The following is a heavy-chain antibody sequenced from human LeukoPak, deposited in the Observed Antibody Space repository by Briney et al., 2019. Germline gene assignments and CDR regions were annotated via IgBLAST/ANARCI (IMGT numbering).Heavy chain of an antibody. V-gene: IGHV4-34*01. J-gene: IGHJ6*02. CDR3: ASRGYYYDSSGYYFGPRRYYYYYGMDV. Sequence: SETLSLTCAVYGGSFSGYYWSWIRQPPGKGLEWIGEINHSGSTNYNPSLKSRVTISVDTSKNQFSLKLSSVTAADTAVYYCASRGYYYDSSGYYFGPRRYYYYYGMDVWGQGTTVTVSS. D-gene: IGHD3-22*01. CDR1: GGSFSGYY. CDR2: INHSGST.